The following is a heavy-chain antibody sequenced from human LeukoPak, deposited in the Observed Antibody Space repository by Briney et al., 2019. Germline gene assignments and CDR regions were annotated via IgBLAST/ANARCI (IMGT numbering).Heavy chain of an antibody. D-gene: IGHD6-13*01. CDR3: ARHSTTTAALYAFDI. V-gene: IGHV4-39*01. CDR2: IYYSGST. J-gene: IGHJ3*02. Sequence: SETLSLTCTVSGGSISSSSYYWGWIRQPPGKGLEWIGSIYYSGSTYYNPSLKSRVTISVDTSKNQFSLKLSSVTAADTAVYYCARHSTTTAALYAFDIRGEGTMVTVSS. CDR1: GGSISSSSYY.